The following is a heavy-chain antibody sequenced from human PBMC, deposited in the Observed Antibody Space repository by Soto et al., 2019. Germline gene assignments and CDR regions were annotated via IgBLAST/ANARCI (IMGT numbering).Heavy chain of an antibody. CDR2: IYYSGST. Sequence: QVQLQESGPGLVKPSQTLSLTCTVSGGSISSGGYYWSWIRQHPGKGLEWIGYIYYSGSTYYNPYLSRRLTISAHATKNQVNQKRRSVSVADTAGYYCARGDYVDPTVKCSAFDSWGQGTMVTVSS. V-gene: IGHV4-31*03. D-gene: IGHD4-17*01. J-gene: IGHJ3*02. CDR1: GGSISSGGYY. CDR3: ARGDYVDPTVKCSAFDS.